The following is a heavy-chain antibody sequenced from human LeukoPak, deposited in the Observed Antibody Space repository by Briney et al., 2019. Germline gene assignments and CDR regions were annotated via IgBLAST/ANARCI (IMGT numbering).Heavy chain of an antibody. CDR2: IYHSGST. Sequence: SETLSLSCAVSGYSISSGYYWGWIRQPPGKGLEWIGSIYHSGSTYYNPSLKSRVTISVDTSKNQFSLKLSSVTAADTAVYYCARRGGVVPAAILSQFDYWGQGTLVTVSS. CDR3: ARRGGVVPAAILSQFDY. CDR1: GYSISSGYY. V-gene: IGHV4-38-2*01. D-gene: IGHD2-2*02. J-gene: IGHJ4*02.